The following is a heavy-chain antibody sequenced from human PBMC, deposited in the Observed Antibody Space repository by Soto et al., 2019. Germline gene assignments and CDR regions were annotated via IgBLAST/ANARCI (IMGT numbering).Heavy chain of an antibody. Sequence: EVQLVESGGGLVQPGGSLRLSCAASGSTFSSYWMHWVRQVPGKGLVWVSRINSDGSGTKYADSVRGRFTISRDNTKNMLYLQMNSLRAEDTAVYYCAGGYGRFDYWGQGTLVTV. J-gene: IGHJ4*02. D-gene: IGHD1-1*01. CDR3: AGGYGRFDY. CDR2: INSDGSGT. CDR1: GSTFSSYW. V-gene: IGHV3-74*03.